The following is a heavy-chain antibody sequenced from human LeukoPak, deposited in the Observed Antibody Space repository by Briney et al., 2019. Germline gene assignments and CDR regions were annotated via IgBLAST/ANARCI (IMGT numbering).Heavy chain of an antibody. CDR3: ARYRKMGINCSGGSCYLVDY. CDR1: GYTFTSYG. J-gene: IGHJ4*02. V-gene: IGHV1-18*01. D-gene: IGHD2-15*01. Sequence: ASVKVSCKASGYTFTSYGISWVRQAPGQGLEWMGWISAYNGNTNYAQKLQGRVTMTTDTSTSTAYMELRSLRSDDTAVYYCARYRKMGINCSGGSCYLVDYWGQGTLVTVSS. CDR2: ISAYNGNT.